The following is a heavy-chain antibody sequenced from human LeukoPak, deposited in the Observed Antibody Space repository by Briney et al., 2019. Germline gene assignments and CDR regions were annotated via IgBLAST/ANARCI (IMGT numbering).Heavy chain of an antibody. D-gene: IGHD5-12*01. J-gene: IGHJ4*02. Sequence: GASVKVSCKASGYTFTGYYMHWVRQAPGQGLEWMGWINANSGGTNYAQKFQGGVTMTRDTSISTAYMELSRLRSDDTVVYYCARDLSGYDDYFDFWGQGTLVTVSS. CDR3: ARDLSGYDDYFDF. CDR1: GYTFTGYY. V-gene: IGHV1-2*02. CDR2: INANSGGT.